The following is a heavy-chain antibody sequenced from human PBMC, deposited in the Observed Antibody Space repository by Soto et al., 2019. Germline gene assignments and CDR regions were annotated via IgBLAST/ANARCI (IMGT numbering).Heavy chain of an antibody. CDR2: INPSSGRT. CDR1: GYTFTSYS. CDR3: ARDHNFGFILYAMDV. D-gene: IGHD2-15*01. V-gene: IGHV1-46*01. Sequence: ASVKVSCKASGYTFTSYSMHWVRQAPGQGLEWMGIINPSSGRTSYAQNFQVRVTMTSDASTSIVYMEMSSLKSEDTAVYYCARDHNFGFILYAMDVWGQGTTVTVSS. J-gene: IGHJ6*02.